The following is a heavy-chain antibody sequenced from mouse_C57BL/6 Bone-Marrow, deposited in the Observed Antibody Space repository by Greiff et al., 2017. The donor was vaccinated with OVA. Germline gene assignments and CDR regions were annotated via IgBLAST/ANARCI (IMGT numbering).Heavy chain of an antibody. Sequence: EVQLQESGPGLVKPSQSLSLTCSVTGYSITSGYYWNWIRQFPGNKLEWMGYISYDGSNNYNPSLKNRISITRDTSKNQFFLKLNSVTTEDTATYYCAREDWDGRYWYFDVWGTGTTVTVSS. D-gene: IGHD4-1*01. CDR2: ISYDGSN. J-gene: IGHJ1*03. CDR1: GYSITSGYY. CDR3: AREDWDGRYWYFDV. V-gene: IGHV3-6*01.